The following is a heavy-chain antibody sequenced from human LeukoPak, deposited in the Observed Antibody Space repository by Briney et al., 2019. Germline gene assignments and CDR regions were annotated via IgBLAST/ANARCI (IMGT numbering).Heavy chain of an antibody. CDR2: INTNTGNP. CDR3: ARRGQLVYYYYYGMDV. D-gene: IGHD6-6*01. Sequence: GASVKVSCKASGYTFTSYAMNWVRQAHGQGLEWMGWINTNTGNPTYAQGFTGRFVFSLDTSVSTAYLQISSLKAEDPAVYYCARRGQLVYYYYYGMDVWGQGTTVTVSS. V-gene: IGHV7-4-1*02. J-gene: IGHJ6*02. CDR1: GYTFTSYA.